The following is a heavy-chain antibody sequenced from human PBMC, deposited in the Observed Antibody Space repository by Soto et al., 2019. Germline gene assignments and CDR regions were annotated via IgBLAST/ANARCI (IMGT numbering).Heavy chain of an antibody. CDR3: AAGVTYDGNFDV. J-gene: IGHJ3*01. V-gene: IGHV1-58*02. Sequence: GASVKVSCKASGFTFTSSAMQWVRQARGQRLEWIGWIVVGSGNTNYAQKLQERVSITRDMSTRTAYMELSSLRSEDTAVYYCAAGVTYDGNFDVWGQGTMVTVSS. CDR1: GFTFTSSA. CDR2: IVVGSGNT. D-gene: IGHD5-12*01.